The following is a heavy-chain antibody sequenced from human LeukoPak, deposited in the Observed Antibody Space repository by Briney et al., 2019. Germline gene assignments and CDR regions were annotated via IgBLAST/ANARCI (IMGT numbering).Heavy chain of an antibody. J-gene: IGHJ4*02. Sequence: PGGSLRLSCAASGFTFSSYSMNWVRQAPGKGLEWVSSISSSSSYIYYADSVKGRFTISRDNAKSSLYLQMNSLRAEDTAVYYCARDVDIAVAGSVDYWGQGTLVTVSS. CDR1: GFTFSSYS. D-gene: IGHD6-19*01. CDR2: ISSSSSYI. CDR3: ARDVDIAVAGSVDY. V-gene: IGHV3-21*01.